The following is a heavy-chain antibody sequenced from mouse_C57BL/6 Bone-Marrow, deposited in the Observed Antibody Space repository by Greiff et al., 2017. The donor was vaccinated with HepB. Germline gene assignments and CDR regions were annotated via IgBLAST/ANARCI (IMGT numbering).Heavy chain of an antibody. V-gene: IGHV5-15*01. CDR1: GFTFSDYG. D-gene: IGHD1-1*01. Sequence: EVQLQESGGGLVQPGGSLKLSCAASGFTFSDYGMAWVRQAPRKGPEWVAFISNLAYSIYYADTVTGRFTIARENAKNTLYLEMSSLRSEDTAMYYCARQGYYYGSSWYFDVWGTGTTVTVSS. CDR2: ISNLAYSI. CDR3: ARQGYYYGSSWYFDV. J-gene: IGHJ1*03.